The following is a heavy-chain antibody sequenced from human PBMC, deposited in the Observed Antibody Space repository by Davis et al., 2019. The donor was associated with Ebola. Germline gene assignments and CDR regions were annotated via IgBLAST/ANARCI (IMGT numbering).Heavy chain of an antibody. D-gene: IGHD1-26*01. V-gene: IGHV3-48*03. CDR1: GFTFSSYE. CDR2: IGSSGTPI. Sequence: PGRSLRPSCAASGFTFSSYEMNWVRQAPGKGLEWVSYIGSSGTPIFYADSVKGRFTISRDNAKNSLYLEMSSLRAEDTAIYYCARDYYSHSDGMDVWGQGTTVTVSS. J-gene: IGHJ6*02. CDR3: ARDYYSHSDGMDV.